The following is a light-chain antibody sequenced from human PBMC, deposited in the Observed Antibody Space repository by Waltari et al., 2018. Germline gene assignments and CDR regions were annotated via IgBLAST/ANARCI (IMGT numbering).Light chain of an antibody. J-gene: IGKJ1*01. CDR3: QHYLRLPVT. CDR2: GAS. V-gene: IGKV3-20*01. Sequence: EIVLTQSTGPLSLSLGEGATLSCRASPSVNRALAWYQQKPGQAPRLLIYGASTRATGIPDRFSGSGSGTDFSLTISRLEPDDFAVYYCQHYLRLPVTFGQGTTVEI. CDR1: PSVNRA.